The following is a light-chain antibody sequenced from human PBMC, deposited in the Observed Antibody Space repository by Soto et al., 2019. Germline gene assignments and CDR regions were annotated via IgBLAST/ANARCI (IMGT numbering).Light chain of an antibody. CDR3: QQYNSWPLT. J-gene: IGKJ4*01. V-gene: IGKV1-5*03. CDR2: KAS. CDR1: QTISSW. Sequence: DIQMTQCRSTLSESVGDRVTITCRASQTISSWLAWYQQKPGKAPKLLIYKASTLKSGVPSRFSGSGSGTEFTLTISSLQSEDFAVYYCQQYNSWPLTFGGGT.